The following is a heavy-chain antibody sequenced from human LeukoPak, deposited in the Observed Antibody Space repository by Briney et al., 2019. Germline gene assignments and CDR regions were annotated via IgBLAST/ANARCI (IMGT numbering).Heavy chain of an antibody. Sequence: GGSLRLSCAASGFTFDDYAMHWVRQAPGKGLEWVAVISYDGSNKYYADSVKGRFTISRDNSKNTLYLQMNSLRAEDTAVYYCARAWPVEMATIDFDYWGQGTLVTVSS. CDR2: ISYDGSNK. CDR1: GFTFDDYA. CDR3: ARAWPVEMATIDFDY. J-gene: IGHJ4*02. V-gene: IGHV3-30-3*01. D-gene: IGHD5-24*01.